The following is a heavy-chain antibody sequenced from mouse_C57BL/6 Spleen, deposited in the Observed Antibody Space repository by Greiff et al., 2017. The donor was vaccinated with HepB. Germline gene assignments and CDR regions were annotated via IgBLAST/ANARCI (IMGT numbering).Heavy chain of an antibody. CDR3: AKERTYDSYFDY. Sequence: VQLKESGPGLVKPSQSLSLTCSVTGYSITSGYYWNWIRQFPGNKLEWMGYISYDGSNNYNPSLKNRISITRDTSKNQFFLKLNSVTTEDTATYYCAKERTYDSYFDYWGQGTTLTVSS. D-gene: IGHD2-4*01. CDR1: GYSITSGYY. V-gene: IGHV3-6*01. J-gene: IGHJ2*01. CDR2: ISYDGSN.